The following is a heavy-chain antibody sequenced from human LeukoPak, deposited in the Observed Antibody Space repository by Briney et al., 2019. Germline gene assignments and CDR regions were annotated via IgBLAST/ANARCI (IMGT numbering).Heavy chain of an antibody. D-gene: IGHD3-10*01. J-gene: IGHJ5*02. CDR1: GGSISSGNYY. CDR2: IYYSGST. Sequence: SETLSLTCTVSGGSISSGNYYWTWIRQPPGKGLEWIGYIYYSGSTFYNPSLKSRVTTSVDTSNDRFSLKLNSVTAADTAVYFCARDSGSGRGWFDPWGQGTLVTVSS. V-gene: IGHV4-30-4*01. CDR3: ARDSGSGRGWFDP.